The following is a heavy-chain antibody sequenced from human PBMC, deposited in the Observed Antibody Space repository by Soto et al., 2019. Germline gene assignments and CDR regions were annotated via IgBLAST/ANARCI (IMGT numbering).Heavy chain of an antibody. Sequence: ASVKVSCKASGYTFTSYAMHWVRQAPGQRLEWMGWINAGNGNTKYSQKFQGRVTITRDTSASTAYMELSSLRSEGTAVYYCARKWVVRFLEWSNAFDIWGQGTMVTVSS. J-gene: IGHJ3*02. CDR1: GYTFTSYA. V-gene: IGHV1-3*01. CDR2: INAGNGNT. D-gene: IGHD3-3*01. CDR3: ARKWVVRFLEWSNAFDI.